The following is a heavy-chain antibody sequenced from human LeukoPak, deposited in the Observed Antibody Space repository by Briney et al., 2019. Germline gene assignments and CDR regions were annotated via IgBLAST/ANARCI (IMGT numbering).Heavy chain of an antibody. V-gene: IGHV3-9*01. CDR2: ISWNSGSI. J-gene: IGHJ4*02. D-gene: IGHD4-17*01. CDR3: AKGYYGDYGYFDY. CDR1: GFTFDDYA. Sequence: PGRSLRLSCAASGFTFDDYAMHWVRQAPGKGLEWVSGISWNSGSIGYADSVKGRLTISRDNAKNSLYLQMNSLRAEDTALYYCAKGYYGDYGYFDYWGQGTLVTVSS.